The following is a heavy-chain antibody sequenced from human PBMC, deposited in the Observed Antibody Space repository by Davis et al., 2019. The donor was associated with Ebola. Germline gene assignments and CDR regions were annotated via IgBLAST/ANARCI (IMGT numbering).Heavy chain of an antibody. V-gene: IGHV4-59*12. CDR1: GGSISSYY. J-gene: IGHJ4*02. D-gene: IGHD3-22*01. CDR3: ARVLKYYYDSSGYSAPYYFDY. Sequence: SETLSLTCTVSGGSISSYYWSWIRQPPGKGLEWIGYIYYSGSTNYNPSLKSRVTISVDTSKNQFSLKLSSVTAADTAVYYCARVLKYYYDSSGYSAPYYFDYWGQGTLVTVSS. CDR2: IYYSGST.